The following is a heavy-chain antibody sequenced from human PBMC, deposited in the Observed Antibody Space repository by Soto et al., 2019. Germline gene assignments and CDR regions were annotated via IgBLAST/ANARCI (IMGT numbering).Heavy chain of an antibody. D-gene: IGHD1-1*01. CDR2: ISYDGSNK. Sequence: PGGSLRLSCAASGFTFSSYGTHWVRQAPGKGLEWVAVISYDGSNKYYADSVKGRFTISRDNSKNTLYLQMNSLRAEDTAVYYCAKDLSGTDYYYYGMDVWGQGTTATVSS. V-gene: IGHV3-30*18. CDR1: GFTFSSYG. CDR3: AKDLSGTDYYYYGMDV. J-gene: IGHJ6*02.